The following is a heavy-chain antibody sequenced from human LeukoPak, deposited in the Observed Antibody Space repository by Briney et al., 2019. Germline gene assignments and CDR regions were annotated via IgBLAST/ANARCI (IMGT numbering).Heavy chain of an antibody. J-gene: IGHJ4*02. CDR2: ISSSSSYI. V-gene: IGHV3-21*04. D-gene: IGHD1-26*01. CDR3: AKAPSGSYVPFEF. Sequence: GGSLRLSCAASGFTFSSYSMNWVRQAPGKGLEWVSSISSSSSYIYYADSVKGRFTISRDNAKNSLYLQMNSLRAEDTAVYYCAKAPSGSYVPFEFWGQGTLVTVSS. CDR1: GFTFSSYS.